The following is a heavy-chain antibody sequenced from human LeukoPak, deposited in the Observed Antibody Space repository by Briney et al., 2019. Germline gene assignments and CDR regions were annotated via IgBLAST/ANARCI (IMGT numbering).Heavy chain of an antibody. CDR3: ATPLFYQLLRYGMDV. CDR1: GYTFTGYY. D-gene: IGHD2-2*01. J-gene: IGHJ6*02. CDR2: ISPNSGGT. V-gene: IGHV1-2*02. Sequence: ASVKVSCKASGYTFTGYYMHWVRQAPGQGLEWMGWISPNSGGTNYAQKFQGRVTMTRDTSISTAYMELSRLRSDDTAVYYCATPLFYQLLRYGMDVWGQGTTVTVSS.